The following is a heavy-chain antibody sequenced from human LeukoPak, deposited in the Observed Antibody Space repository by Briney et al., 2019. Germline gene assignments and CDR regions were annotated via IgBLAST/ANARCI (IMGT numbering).Heavy chain of an antibody. V-gene: IGHV4-4*08. CDR3: ARVWGYYGSGSQDY. CDR1: GGSISSSY. D-gene: IGHD3-10*01. Sequence: SETLSLTCTVTGGSISSSYWSWIRQPPGKGLEWIGYIYTSGGTNSNPSLKSRVTISQDMSKNQFSLKLSSVIAADTAVYYCARVWGYYGSGSQDYWGQGTLVTVSS. CDR2: IYTSGGT. J-gene: IGHJ4*02.